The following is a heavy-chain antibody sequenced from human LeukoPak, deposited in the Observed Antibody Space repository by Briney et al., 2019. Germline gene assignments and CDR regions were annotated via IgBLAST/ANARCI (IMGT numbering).Heavy chain of an antibody. CDR3: AKDRYSSLEPYFDY. J-gene: IGHJ4*02. Sequence: GGSLRLSCAASGFTFSSYSMNWVRRAPGKGLEWLSYIRSSGSTIYYADSVKGRFTISRDNAKNSLYLQMNSLRAEDTAVYYCAKDRYSSLEPYFDYWGQGTLVTVSS. V-gene: IGHV3-48*04. CDR2: IRSSGSTI. CDR1: GFTFSSYS. D-gene: IGHD6-19*01.